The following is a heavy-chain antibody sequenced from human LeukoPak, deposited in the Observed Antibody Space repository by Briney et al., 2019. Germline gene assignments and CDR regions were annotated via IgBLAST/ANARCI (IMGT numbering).Heavy chain of an antibody. CDR1: GYTFTSYY. D-gene: IGHD3-22*01. CDR3: ARGPSDSSGYYYEGDAFDI. J-gene: IGHJ3*02. CDR2: INPNSGGT. Sequence: ASVKVSCKASGYTFTSYYMHWVRQAPGQGLEWMGWINPNSGGTNYGQKFQGRVTMTRDTSISIVYMEVSRLRSDDTAVYYCARGPSDSSGYYYEGDAFDIWGQGTVVTVSS. V-gene: IGHV1-2*02.